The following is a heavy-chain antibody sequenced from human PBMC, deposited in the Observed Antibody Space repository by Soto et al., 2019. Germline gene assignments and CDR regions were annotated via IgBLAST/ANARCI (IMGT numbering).Heavy chain of an antibody. CDR3: VRGGNPYHYATSGPGTFDK. Sequence: QVQLQESGPGLVKPSQTLSLTCTVSGDSVSGGDSYWSWIRQPPGQALEWIGYTSFSGYTSYTPSLNSRVNISVDMSKSQFSLRMTSVTAADTAIYYCVRGGNPYHYATSGPGTFDKWGQGTLVSVSS. V-gene: IGHV4-30-4*01. D-gene: IGHD3-22*01. CDR2: TSFSGYT. J-gene: IGHJ4*02. CDR1: GDSVSGGDSY.